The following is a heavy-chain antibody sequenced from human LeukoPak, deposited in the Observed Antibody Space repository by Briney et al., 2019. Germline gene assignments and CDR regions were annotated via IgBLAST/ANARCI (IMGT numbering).Heavy chain of an antibody. Sequence: ASVKVSCKASGYTFTNFGIHWVRQAPGQRLEWMGWINPGNGNTKYSQKIQGRVTITRGTSASTAYMELSSVRSEDSAVYYSASDGYSYGFDYWGQGTLVTVSS. V-gene: IGHV1-3*01. CDR1: GYTFTNFG. J-gene: IGHJ4*02. CDR3: ASDGYSYGFDY. D-gene: IGHD5-18*01. CDR2: INPGNGNT.